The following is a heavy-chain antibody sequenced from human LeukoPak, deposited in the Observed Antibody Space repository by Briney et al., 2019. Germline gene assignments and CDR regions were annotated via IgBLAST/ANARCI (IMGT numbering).Heavy chain of an antibody. CDR1: GFTFGSYS. J-gene: IGHJ3*02. Sequence: GGSLRLSCAASGFTFGSYSMNWVRQAPGRGLEWVSSISSSSSYIYYADSVKGRFTISRDNAKNSLYLQMNSLRAEDTAVYYCARDRHLGYCSGGSCYEDAFDIWGQGTMVTVSS. CDR2: ISSSSSYI. CDR3: ARDRHLGYCSGGSCYEDAFDI. D-gene: IGHD2-15*01. V-gene: IGHV3-21*01.